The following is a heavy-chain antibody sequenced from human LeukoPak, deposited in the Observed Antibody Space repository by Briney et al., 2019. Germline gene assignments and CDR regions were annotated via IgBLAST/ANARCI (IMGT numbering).Heavy chain of an antibody. V-gene: IGHV1-24*01. D-gene: IGHD4-17*01. J-gene: IGHJ4*02. CDR1: GGTFSSYS. CDR3: ATDRYGDYGQVGY. CDR2: FDPEDGET. Sequence: ASVKVSCKASGGTFSSYSISWVRQAPGKGLEWMGGFDPEDGETIYAQKFQGRVTMTEDTSTDTAYMELSSLRSEDTAVYYCATDRYGDYGQVGYWGQGTLVTVSS.